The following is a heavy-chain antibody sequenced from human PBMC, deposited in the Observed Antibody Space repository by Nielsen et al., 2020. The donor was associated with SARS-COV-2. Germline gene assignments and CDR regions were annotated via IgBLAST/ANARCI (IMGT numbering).Heavy chain of an antibody. Sequence: GESLKISCAASGFTFSSYEMNWVRQAPGKGLEWVSYISSSGSTIYYADSVKGRFTISRDNAKSSLYLQMNSLRAEDTAVYYCARGEPGIAAAGGYWGQGTLVTVSS. V-gene: IGHV3-48*03. CDR3: ARGEPGIAAAGGY. CDR1: GFTFSSYE. D-gene: IGHD6-13*01. J-gene: IGHJ4*02. CDR2: ISSSGSTI.